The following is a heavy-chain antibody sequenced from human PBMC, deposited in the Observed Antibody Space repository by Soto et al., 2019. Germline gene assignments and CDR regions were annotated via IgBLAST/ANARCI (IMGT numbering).Heavy chain of an antibody. CDR2: ITGRGDTT. D-gene: IGHD6-13*01. V-gene: IGHV3-23*01. J-gene: IGHJ4*02. Sequence: EVQLLESGGGLVQPGGSLRLSCAASGFDFSAYAMSWVRQAPGKGLEWVSAITGRGDTTDYADPVKGRFTISRDNSKNTLYLQMNSLRAEDTAVYYCAKDLGAAGAFDYWGQGTLVTVSS. CDR3: AKDLGAAGAFDY. CDR1: GFDFSAYA.